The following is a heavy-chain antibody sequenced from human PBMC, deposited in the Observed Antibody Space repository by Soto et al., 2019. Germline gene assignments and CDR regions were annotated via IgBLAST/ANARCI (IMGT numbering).Heavy chain of an antibody. Sequence: ASVKVSCKASGYTFTGYYMHWVRQAPGQGLEWMGWINPNSGGTNYAQKFQGWVTMTRDTSISTAYMELSRLRSDDTAVYYCARGGIVVVPAPHLFDYWGQGSLVT. CDR2: INPNSGGT. J-gene: IGHJ4*02. CDR3: ARGGIVVVPAPHLFDY. D-gene: IGHD2-2*01. CDR1: GYTFTGYY. V-gene: IGHV1-2*04.